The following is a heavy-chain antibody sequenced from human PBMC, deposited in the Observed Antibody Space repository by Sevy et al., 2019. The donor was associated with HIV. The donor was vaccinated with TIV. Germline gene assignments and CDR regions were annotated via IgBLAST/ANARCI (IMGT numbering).Heavy chain of an antibody. CDR2: IYYSGST. CDR1: GGSVSSGSYY. Sequence: SETLSLTCTVSGGSVSSGSYYWSWIRQPPGMGLEWIGYIYYSGSTNYNPSLKSRVTISVDTSKNQFSLKLSSVTAADTAVYYCARADSIAVAGTLDYWGQGTLVTVSS. V-gene: IGHV4-61*01. D-gene: IGHD6-19*01. J-gene: IGHJ4*02. CDR3: ARADSIAVAGTLDY.